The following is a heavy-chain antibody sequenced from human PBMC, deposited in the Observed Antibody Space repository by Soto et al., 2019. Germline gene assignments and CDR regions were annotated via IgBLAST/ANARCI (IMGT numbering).Heavy chain of an antibody. V-gene: IGHV4-31*03. Sequence: TLSLTCTVSGGSISSGGYYWSWIRQHPGKGLEWIGYIYYSGSTYYNPSLKSRVTISVDTSKNQFSLKLSSVTAADTAVYYCASGYYDFWSGHYYYYGMDVWGQGTTVTVSS. CDR1: GGSISSGGYY. J-gene: IGHJ6*02. CDR3: ASGYYDFWSGHYYYYGMDV. D-gene: IGHD3-3*01. CDR2: IYYSGST.